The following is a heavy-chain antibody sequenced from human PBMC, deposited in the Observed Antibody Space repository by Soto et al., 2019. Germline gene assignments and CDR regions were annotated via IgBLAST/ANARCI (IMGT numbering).Heavy chain of an antibody. CDR3: ARDDYGGYANWFDP. V-gene: IGHV3-48*03. J-gene: IGHJ5*02. CDR2: IGSSGSPI. Sequence: GSLRLACSASGFTFSSYEMNWVRQAAGKGLEWVSYIGSSGSPIYYADSVKGRFTISRDNAKNSLYLQMNSLRVEDTAVYYCARDDYGGYANWFDPWGQGTLVTVSS. D-gene: IGHD4-17*01. CDR1: GFTFSSYE.